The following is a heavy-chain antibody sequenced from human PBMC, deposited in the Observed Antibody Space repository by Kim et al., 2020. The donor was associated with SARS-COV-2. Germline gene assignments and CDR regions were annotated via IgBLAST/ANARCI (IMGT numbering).Heavy chain of an antibody. CDR3: ARDPANCYDTSEVPDY. D-gene: IGHD3-22*01. Sequence: SVKGRFTISRDNSKNTLYLQMNIWRAEDTAVYYCARDPANCYDTSEVPDYWGQGTLVTVSS. V-gene: IGHV3-30*07. J-gene: IGHJ4*02.